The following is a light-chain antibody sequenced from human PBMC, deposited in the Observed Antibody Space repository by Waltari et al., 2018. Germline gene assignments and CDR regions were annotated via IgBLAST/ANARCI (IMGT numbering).Light chain of an antibody. J-gene: IGKJ3*01. V-gene: IGKV3-11*01. CDR2: DAS. CDR1: HSVGSY. Sequence: LSCRTSHSVGSYLAWYQQKPGQPPRLLIYDASKRATGIPARFSGSGSGTDFTLIISSLEPEDFAVYYCQQRINWFTFGPGTKVDLK. CDR3: QQRINWFT.